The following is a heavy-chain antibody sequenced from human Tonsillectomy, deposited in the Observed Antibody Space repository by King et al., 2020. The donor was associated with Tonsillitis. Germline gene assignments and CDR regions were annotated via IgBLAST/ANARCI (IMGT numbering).Heavy chain of an antibody. J-gene: IGHJ3*02. CDR1: DFIVSNNF. CDR2: IYGAGST. CDR3: ARDNGAGHHGFDI. Sequence: VQLVESGGGLIQPGGSLRLSCAASDFIVSNNFMNWVRQAPGKGLEWVSLIYGAGSTSYADSVKGRFTISGDNSKNTVYLQMNSLRADDTAVYYCARDNGAGHHGFDIWGRGTMVTVSS. V-gene: IGHV3-53*01. D-gene: IGHD2-8*01.